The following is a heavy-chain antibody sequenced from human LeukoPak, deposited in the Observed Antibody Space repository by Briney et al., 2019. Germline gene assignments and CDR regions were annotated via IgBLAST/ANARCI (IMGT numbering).Heavy chain of an antibody. J-gene: IGHJ4*02. Sequence: GGSLRLSCTASGFTVSSNYMTWVRQAPGKGLEWVSVIESDSSTHYADSVKGRFTISRDNAKNSLYLQMNSLRAEDTAVYYCASSGYSSGWRPINYWGRGTLVTVSS. V-gene: IGHV3-66*01. D-gene: IGHD6-19*01. CDR3: ASSGYSSGWRPINY. CDR1: GFTVSSNY. CDR2: IESDSST.